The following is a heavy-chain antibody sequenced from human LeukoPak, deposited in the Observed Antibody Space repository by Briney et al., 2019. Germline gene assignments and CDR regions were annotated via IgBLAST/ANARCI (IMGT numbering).Heavy chain of an antibody. CDR2: IRYDGSNK. D-gene: IGHD1-7*01. V-gene: IGHV3-30*02. CDR3: AKDPYTGTTAGQDAFDI. CDR1: GFTFSSYG. J-gene: IGHJ3*02. Sequence: PGGSLRLSCAASGFTFSSYGMHWVRQAPGKGLEWVAFIRYDGSNKYYADSVKGRFTISRDNSKNTLYLQMNSLRAEDTAVYYCAKDPYTGTTAGQDAFDIWGQGTMVTVSS.